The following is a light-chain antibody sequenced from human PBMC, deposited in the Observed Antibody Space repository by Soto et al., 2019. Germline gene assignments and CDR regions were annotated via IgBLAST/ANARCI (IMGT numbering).Light chain of an antibody. J-gene: IGKJ2*01. Sequence: AIQMTQSPSSLSASVGDRVTITCRASQGIRNNLGWYQQKPWKAPKLLIYAASSLQSGVPSRFSGSGSGTDFTLTISSLQPEDFATYYCLQDYNYPSTFGQGAKLEIK. CDR3: LQDYNYPST. CDR1: QGIRNN. CDR2: AAS. V-gene: IGKV1-6*01.